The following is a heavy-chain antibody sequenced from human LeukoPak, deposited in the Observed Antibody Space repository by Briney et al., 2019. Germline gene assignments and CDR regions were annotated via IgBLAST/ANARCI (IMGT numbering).Heavy chain of an antibody. CDR1: GYTFTSYY. Sequence: ASVKVSCKASGYTFTSYYMHWVRQAPGQGLEWMGIINPSGGSTSYAQKFQGRVTMTRDTSTSTVYMELSSLRSEDTAVYYCARDLGIAAAGNYYYMDVWGKGTTVTVSS. J-gene: IGHJ6*03. CDR2: INPSGGST. CDR3: ARDLGIAAAGNYYYMDV. V-gene: IGHV1-46*01. D-gene: IGHD6-13*01.